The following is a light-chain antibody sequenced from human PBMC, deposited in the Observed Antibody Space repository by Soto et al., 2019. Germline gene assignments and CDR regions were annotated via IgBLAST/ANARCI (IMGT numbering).Light chain of an antibody. V-gene: IGKV3D-15*01. CDR3: QQYNPWPIT. CDR1: QSVSSN. CDR2: RTS. J-gene: IGKJ5*01. Sequence: MVLTECKAAVSGSRGERGGRRFMASQSVSSNLARHQQRPGQAPRLLIYRTSTRATGIPDRFSGSGSGTESTLTISRLPPQDFAVSHCQQYNPWPITFRQRTPTEIK.